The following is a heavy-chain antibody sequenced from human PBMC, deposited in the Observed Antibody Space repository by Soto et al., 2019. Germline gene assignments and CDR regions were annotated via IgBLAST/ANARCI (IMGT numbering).Heavy chain of an antibody. Sequence: QVQLVQSGAEVMKPGASVKVSCKASGYTFTSYGISWVRQAPGQGLEWMGWISAYNGNTNYAQKLQGRVTMTTDTSTSTAYMEMRGLRSDDTAVYYCARDQPIPLSCGWFYWGQGTLVTVSS. V-gene: IGHV1-18*01. J-gene: IGHJ4*02. CDR3: ARDQPIPLSCGWFY. D-gene: IGHD6-19*01. CDR1: GYTFTSYG. CDR2: ISAYNGNT.